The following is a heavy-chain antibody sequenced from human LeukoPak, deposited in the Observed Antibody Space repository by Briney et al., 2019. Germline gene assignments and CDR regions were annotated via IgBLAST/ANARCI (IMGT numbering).Heavy chain of an antibody. J-gene: IGHJ4*02. D-gene: IGHD2-2*01. Sequence: GSLRLSCAPSGFTFSSYAMSWVRQAPGKGLEWVSRIVGSGGATYYEDSVKGRFTISRDNSKNTVYLQMNSLRAEDTAVYYCAKMSGDCSTTTCSNFDYWGQGTLVTVSS. CDR1: GFTFSSYA. CDR2: IVGSGGAT. CDR3: AKMSGDCSTTTCSNFDY. V-gene: IGHV3-23*01.